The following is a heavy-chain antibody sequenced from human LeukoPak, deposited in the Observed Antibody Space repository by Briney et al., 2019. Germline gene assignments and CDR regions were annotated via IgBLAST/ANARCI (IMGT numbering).Heavy chain of an antibody. Sequence: GGSLRLSCAASGFTFSSYWTSWVRQAPGKGLEWVANTKQDGSEKYYVDSVKGRFTISRDNAKNLLYLQMNSLRAEDTAVYYCARDNSVRDEAWWFNPWGQGTLVTVSS. J-gene: IGHJ5*02. V-gene: IGHV3-7*01. CDR2: TKQDGSEK. D-gene: IGHD5-24*01. CDR3: ARDNSVRDEAWWFNP. CDR1: GFTFSSYW.